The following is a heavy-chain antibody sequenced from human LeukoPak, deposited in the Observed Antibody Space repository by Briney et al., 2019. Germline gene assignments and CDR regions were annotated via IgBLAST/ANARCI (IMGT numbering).Heavy chain of an antibody. Sequence: SVKVSCKASGGTFSSYAISWVRQAPGQGLEWMGRIIPIFGTANYAQKFQGRVTITTDESTSTAYMELSSLRPEDTAVYYCAREQDTAMGPYFDYWGQGTLVTVSS. J-gene: IGHJ4*02. V-gene: IGHV1-69*05. D-gene: IGHD5-18*01. CDR1: GGTFSSYA. CDR2: IIPIFGTA. CDR3: AREQDTAMGPYFDY.